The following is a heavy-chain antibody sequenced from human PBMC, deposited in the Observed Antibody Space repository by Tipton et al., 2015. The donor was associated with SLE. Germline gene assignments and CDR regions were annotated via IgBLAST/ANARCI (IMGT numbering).Heavy chain of an antibody. V-gene: IGHV4-61*02. CDR3: AREDCSNYRGYYYYMDV. CDR2: VFISGST. D-gene: IGHD4-11*01. J-gene: IGHJ6*03. CDR1: GGSISSGTYY. Sequence: TLSLTCTVSGGSISSGTYYWNWIRQPAGKGLEWIGRVFISGSTYYNPSLKSRVSISVDRSKNQFSLRLSSVTAADTAVYYCAREDCSNYRGYYYYMDVWGKGTTVTVSS.